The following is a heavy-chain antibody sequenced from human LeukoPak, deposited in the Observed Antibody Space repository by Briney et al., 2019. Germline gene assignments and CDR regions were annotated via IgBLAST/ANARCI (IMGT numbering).Heavy chain of an antibody. CDR1: GFTFSSYE. V-gene: IGHV3-48*03. J-gene: IGHJ6*04. D-gene: IGHD3-10*02. CDR2: ISSSGSTI. CDR3: AELGITMIGGV. Sequence: GGSLRLSCAASGFTFSSYEMNWVRQAPGKGLEWVSYISSSGSTIYYANSVKGRFTISRDNAKNSLYLQMNSLRAEDTAVYYCAELGITMIGGVWGKGTAVTISS.